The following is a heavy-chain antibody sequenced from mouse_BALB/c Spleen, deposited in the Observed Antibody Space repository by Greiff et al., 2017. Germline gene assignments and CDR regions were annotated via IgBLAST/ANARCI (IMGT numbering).Heavy chain of an antibody. Sequence: EVKLVESGGDLVKPGGSLKLSCAASGFTFSSYGMSWVRQTPDKRLEWVATISSGGSYTYYPDSVKGRFTISRDNAKNTLYLQISSLTSEDTAMYYCARQQTGTGYFDYWGQGTTLTVSS. CDR1: GFTFSSYG. CDR3: ARQQTGTGYFDY. D-gene: IGHD4-1*01. V-gene: IGHV5-6*01. J-gene: IGHJ2*01. CDR2: ISSGGSYT.